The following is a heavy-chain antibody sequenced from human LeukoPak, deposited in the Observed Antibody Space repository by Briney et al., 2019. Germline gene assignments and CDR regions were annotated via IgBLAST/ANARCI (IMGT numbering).Heavy chain of an antibody. V-gene: IGHV3-21*06. D-gene: IGHD2-15*01. Sequence: KPGGSLRLSCAASGFTFSSYSMNWVRQAPGKGLEWVSSITSSSTYIYYTDSVKGRFTISRGNAKNTLNLQMNSLRAEDTAVYYCARNAASDYWGQGTLVTVHS. CDR2: ITSSSTYI. CDR1: GFTFSSYS. J-gene: IGHJ4*02. CDR3: ARNAASDY.